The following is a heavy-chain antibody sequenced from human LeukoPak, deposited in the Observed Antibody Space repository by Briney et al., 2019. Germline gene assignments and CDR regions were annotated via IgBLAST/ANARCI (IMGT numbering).Heavy chain of an antibody. CDR3: ARHLAAAVPLDY. D-gene: IGHD6-13*01. CDR1: GGSISSSSYY. J-gene: IGHJ4*02. V-gene: IGHV4-39*01. CDR2: IYYSGST. Sequence: SETLSLTCTVSGGSISSSSYYWGWIRQPPGKGLGWIGSIYYSGSTYYNPSLKSRVTISVDTSKNQFSLKLSSVTAADTAVYYCARHLAAAVPLDYWGQGTLVTVSS.